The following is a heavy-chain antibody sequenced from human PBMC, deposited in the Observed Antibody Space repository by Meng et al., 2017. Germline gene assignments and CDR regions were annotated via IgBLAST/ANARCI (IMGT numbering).Heavy chain of an antibody. J-gene: IGHJ4*02. CDR3: AGLITFGGDFDY. Sequence: GESLKISCAASGFTFSSYAMSWVRQAPGKGLEWVSVIYSGGSTYYADSVKGRFTISRDNSKNTLYLQMNSLRAEDTAVYYCAGLITFGGDFDYWGQGTLVTVSS. V-gene: IGHV3-66*02. CDR2: IYSGGST. D-gene: IGHD3-16*01. CDR1: GFTFSSYA.